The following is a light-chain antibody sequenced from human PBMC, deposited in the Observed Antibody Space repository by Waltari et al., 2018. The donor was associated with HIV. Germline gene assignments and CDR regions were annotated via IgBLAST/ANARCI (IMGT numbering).Light chain of an antibody. Sequence: EIVLTQSPGTLSLSPGERATLPCRASQSVSSGFLAWYQHKPGQAPRLLIFGASNRATGIPDRFSGSGSGTDFTLTINRLEPEDFAVYYCQQYVSSPLTFGQGTNVETK. CDR2: GAS. CDR3: QQYVSSPLT. J-gene: IGKJ1*01. V-gene: IGKV3-20*01. CDR1: QSVSSGF.